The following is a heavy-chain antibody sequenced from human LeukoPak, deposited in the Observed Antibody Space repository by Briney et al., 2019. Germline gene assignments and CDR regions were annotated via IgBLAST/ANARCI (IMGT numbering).Heavy chain of an antibody. CDR1: GFTVSSNY. D-gene: IGHD3-9*01. CDR2: IYSGGST. V-gene: IGHV3-53*01. J-gene: IGHJ6*02. CDR3: AREIRAYDILTGYYPNGMDV. Sequence: GGSLRLSCAASGFTVSSNYMSWVRQAPGKGLEWVSVIYSGGSTYYADSVKGRFTISRDNSKNTLYLQMNSLRAEDTAAYYCAREIRAYDILTGYYPNGMDVWGQGTTVTVSS.